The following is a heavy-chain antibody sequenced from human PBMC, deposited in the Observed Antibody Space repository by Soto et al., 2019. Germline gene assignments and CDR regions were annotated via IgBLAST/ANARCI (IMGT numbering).Heavy chain of an antibody. D-gene: IGHD5-18*01. V-gene: IGHV5-51*01. Sequence: PGESLKISCKGSGYSFTSYWIGWVLRMPGKGLEWMGIIYPGDSDTRYSQSFQGQVTISADKSISTAYLQWSSLKASDPAMYYCARYDTAKLTLDYWGQGTLVTVSS. J-gene: IGHJ4*02. CDR3: ARYDTAKLTLDY. CDR2: IYPGDSDT. CDR1: GYSFTSYW.